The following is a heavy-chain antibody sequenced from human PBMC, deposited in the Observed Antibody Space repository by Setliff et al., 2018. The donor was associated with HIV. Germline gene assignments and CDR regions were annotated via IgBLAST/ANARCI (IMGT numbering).Heavy chain of an antibody. D-gene: IGHD3-10*01. Sequence: SETLSLTCTVSGGSISSGGYYWSWIRQHPGKGLEWIGHIYYTEITYYNPSLRSRLTISLDTSKNQFSLKLSSVTAADTAVYYCAVPGTSGTYYRVFDYWGPGTLVTVSS. CDR2: IYYTEIT. V-gene: IGHV4-31*03. CDR3: AVPGTSGTYYRVFDY. CDR1: GGSISSGGYY. J-gene: IGHJ4*02.